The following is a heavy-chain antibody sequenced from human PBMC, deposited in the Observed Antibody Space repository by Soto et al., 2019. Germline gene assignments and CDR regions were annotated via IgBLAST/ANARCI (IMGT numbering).Heavy chain of an antibody. D-gene: IGHD6-19*01. CDR1: GFTFSSYA. CDR3: ARDGSLLIAVVGRKAAIEKINYYFDY. CDR2: ISSNGGST. Sequence: GGSLRLSCAASGFTFSSYAMHWVRQAPGKGLEYVSAISSNGGSTYYANSVKGRFTISRDNSKNTLYLQMGSLRAEDMAVYFCARDGSLLIAVVGRKAAIEKINYYFDYWGQGTLVTVSS. V-gene: IGHV3-64*01. J-gene: IGHJ4*02.